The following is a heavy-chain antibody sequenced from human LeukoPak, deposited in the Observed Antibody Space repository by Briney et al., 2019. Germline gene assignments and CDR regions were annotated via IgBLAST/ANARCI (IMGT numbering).Heavy chain of an antibody. Sequence: SETLSLTCTVSGGSISSSSYYWGWIRQPPGKGLEWIGNIYYDTSTYYNPSLKSRVTISVDTSKNQFSLKLSSMTAADTAVYYCARGSRDGYNRAWFDPWGQGTLVTVSS. CDR2: IYYDTST. V-gene: IGHV4-39*07. J-gene: IGHJ5*02. CDR1: GGSISSSSYY. D-gene: IGHD5-24*01. CDR3: ARGSRDGYNRAWFDP.